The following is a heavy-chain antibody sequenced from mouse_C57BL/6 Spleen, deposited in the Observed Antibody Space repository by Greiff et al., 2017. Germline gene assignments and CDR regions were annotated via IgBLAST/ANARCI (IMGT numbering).Heavy chain of an antibody. Sequence: VKLMESGAELVKPGASVKLSCKASGYTFTSYWMQWVKQRPGQGLEWIGEIDPSDSYTNYNQKFKGKATLTVDTSSSTAYMQLSSLTSEDSAVYYCAILGRYAMDYWGQGTSVTVSS. V-gene: IGHV1-50*01. CDR3: AILGRYAMDY. CDR2: IDPSDSYT. J-gene: IGHJ4*01. D-gene: IGHD4-1*01. CDR1: GYTFTSYW.